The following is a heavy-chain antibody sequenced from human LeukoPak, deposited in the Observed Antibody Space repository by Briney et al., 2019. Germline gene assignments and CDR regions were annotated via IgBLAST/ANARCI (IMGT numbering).Heavy chain of an antibody. CDR1: GFTFSSYA. Sequence: GGSLRLSCAASGFTFSSYAMSWVRQAPGKGLEWVSAISGSGGSTYYADSVKGRFTISRDNSKNTLYLQMNSLRAEDTAVYYCAAGIADARYGEDFWGQGTLVTVSS. CDR2: ISGSGGST. V-gene: IGHV3-23*01. CDR3: AAGIADARYGEDF. D-gene: IGHD6-13*01. J-gene: IGHJ4*02.